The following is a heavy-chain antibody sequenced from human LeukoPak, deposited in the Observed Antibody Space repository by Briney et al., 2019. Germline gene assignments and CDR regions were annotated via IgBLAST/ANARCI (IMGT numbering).Heavy chain of an antibody. CDR3: ARAISRRGYSYGYDVNYFDY. V-gene: IGHV6-1*01. J-gene: IGHJ4*02. CDR1: GDSVSTKTAA. Sequence: SQTLSLTCAISGDSVSTKTAAWNWIRQSPSRGLEWLGRTYYRSKWYNDYAVFVKSRIIINPDTSKNQFSLQLNSVTAADTAVYYCARAISRRGYSYGYDVNYFDYWGQGTLVTVSS. CDR2: TYYRSKWYN. D-gene: IGHD5-18*01.